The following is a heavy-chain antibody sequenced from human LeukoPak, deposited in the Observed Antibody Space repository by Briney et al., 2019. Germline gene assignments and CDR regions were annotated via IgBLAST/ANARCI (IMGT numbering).Heavy chain of an antibody. D-gene: IGHD3-10*01. V-gene: IGHV4-39*02. CDR3: ARESRLLWFGELSRWFDP. J-gene: IGHJ5*02. CDR2: IYYSGST. Sequence: SETLSLTCAVYGESLSNYYWGWIRQPPGKGLEWIGSIYYSGSTYYNPSLKSRVTISVDTSKNQFSLKLSSVTAADTAVYYCARESRLLWFGELSRWFDPWGQGTLVTVSS. CDR1: GESLSNYY.